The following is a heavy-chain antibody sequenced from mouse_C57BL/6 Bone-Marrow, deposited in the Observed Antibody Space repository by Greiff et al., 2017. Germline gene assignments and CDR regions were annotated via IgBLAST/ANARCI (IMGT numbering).Heavy chain of an antibody. V-gene: IGHV1-69*01. CDR3: ARNLYYVYDGYFDV. D-gene: IGHD2-2*01. CDR2: IDPSDSYT. Sequence: VQLQQPGAELVMPGASVKLSCKASGYTFTSYWMHWVKQRPGQGLEWIGEIDPSDSYTNYNQKFKGKSTLTVDKSSSTAYMQLSSLTSEDSAVYDCARNLYYVYDGYFDVWGTGTTVTVSS. CDR1: GYTFTSYW. J-gene: IGHJ1*03.